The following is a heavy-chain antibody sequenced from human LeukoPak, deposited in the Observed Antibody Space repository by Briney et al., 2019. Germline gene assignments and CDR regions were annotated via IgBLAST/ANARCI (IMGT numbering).Heavy chain of an antibody. Sequence: ASVKVSCKVSGYTFTDYYMHWVQQAPGKGLEWMGLVDPEDGETIYAEKFQGRVTITADTSTDTAYMELSSLRSEDTAVYYCATDSSSCYVRDEVDYWGQGTLVTVSS. CDR1: GYTFTDYY. D-gene: IGHD6-13*01. J-gene: IGHJ4*02. CDR2: VDPEDGET. V-gene: IGHV1-69-2*01. CDR3: ATDSSSCYVRDEVDY.